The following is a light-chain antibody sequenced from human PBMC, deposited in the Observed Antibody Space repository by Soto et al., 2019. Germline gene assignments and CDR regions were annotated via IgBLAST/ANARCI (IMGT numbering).Light chain of an antibody. CDR3: QHYGSLLWT. J-gene: IGKJ1*01. CDR2: ATS. CDR1: QSVSSTY. Sequence: EIVLTQSPGTLSLSPGERASLSCRASQSVSSTYLAWYQQKPGQAPRLLIYATSTRATGIPDRFSGSGSGTDFTLTISRLEPEDFAVYYCQHYGSLLWTFGQGTKVEIK. V-gene: IGKV3-20*01.